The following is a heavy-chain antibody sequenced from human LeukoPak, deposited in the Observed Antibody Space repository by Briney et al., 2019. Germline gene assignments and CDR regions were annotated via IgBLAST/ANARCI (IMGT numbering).Heavy chain of an antibody. V-gene: IGHV3-23*01. Sequence: GGSLRLSFAASGFTFGSYAMSGFRQAPGKGREWVPAIGGSGVRTYYADSVKGRFTISRDNSKNTLYLQMNSLRAGDTAVYYCAKDFTVTTLGSPTYYYYYGMDVWGQGTTVTVSS. CDR2: IGGSGVRT. D-gene: IGHD4-17*01. CDR1: GFTFGSYA. J-gene: IGHJ6*02. CDR3: AKDFTVTTLGSPTYYYYYGMDV.